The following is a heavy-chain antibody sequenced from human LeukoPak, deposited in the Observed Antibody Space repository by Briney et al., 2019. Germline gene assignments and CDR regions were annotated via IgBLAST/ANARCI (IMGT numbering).Heavy chain of an antibody. J-gene: IGHJ4*02. CDR2: ISYDGSNK. V-gene: IGHV3-30*18. Sequence: PGRSLRLSCAASGFTFSSYGMHWVRQAPGKGLEWVAVISYDGSNKYYADSVKGRFTISRDNSKNTLYLQMSSLRPEDAAVYYCAKGGPTGDLRSPGRDWWGQGALVTVSS. CDR1: GFTFSSYG. D-gene: IGHD7-27*01. CDR3: AKGGPTGDLRSPGRDW.